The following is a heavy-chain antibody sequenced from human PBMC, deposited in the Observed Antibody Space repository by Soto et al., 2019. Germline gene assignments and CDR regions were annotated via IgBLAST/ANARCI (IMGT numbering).Heavy chain of an antibody. D-gene: IGHD4-4*01. CDR2: IYYSGST. J-gene: IGHJ5*02. V-gene: IGHV4-59*01. Sequence: SETLSLTCAVYGGSFRCYYGSWIRQPPGKGLEWIGYIYYSGSTNYNPSLKSRVTISVDTSKNQFSLKLSSVTAADTAVYYCARVPRGDYSLPLGWFDPWGQGTLVTVSS. CDR1: GGSFRCYY. CDR3: ARVPRGDYSLPLGWFDP.